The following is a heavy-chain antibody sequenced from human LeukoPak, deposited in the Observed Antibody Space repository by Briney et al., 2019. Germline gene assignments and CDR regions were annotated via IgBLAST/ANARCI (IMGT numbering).Heavy chain of an antibody. CDR3: ARGVTTVEN. D-gene: IGHD4-23*01. V-gene: IGHV3-11*04. CDR1: GFTFSDHY. J-gene: IGHJ4*02. CDR2: ISSSGTTI. Sequence: GGSLRLSCAASGFTFSDHYMTWIRQTPGKALEWLSYISSSGTTIYYADSVKGRFTISRDNAKSSLYLQMNSLRAEDTAVYYCARGVTTVENWGQGTLVTASS.